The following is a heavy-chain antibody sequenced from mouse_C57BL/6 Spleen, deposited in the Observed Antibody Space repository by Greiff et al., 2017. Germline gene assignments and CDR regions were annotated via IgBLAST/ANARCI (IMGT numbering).Heavy chain of an antibody. V-gene: IGHV1-42*01. CDR2: INPSTGGT. CDR1: GYSFTGYY. CDR3: ARPGPFYAMDY. Sequence: VQLQQSGPELVKPGASVKISCKASGYSFTGYYMNWVKQSPEKSLEWIGEINPSTGGTTYNQKFKAKATLTVDKSSSTAYMQLKSLTSEDSAVYYCARPGPFYAMDYWGKGTSVTVSS. D-gene: IGHD3-3*01. J-gene: IGHJ4*01.